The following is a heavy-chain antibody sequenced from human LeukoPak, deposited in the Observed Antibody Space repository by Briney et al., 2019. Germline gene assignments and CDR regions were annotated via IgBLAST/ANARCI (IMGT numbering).Heavy chain of an antibody. CDR1: GGSISTITYY. J-gene: IGHJ6*03. Sequence: SETLSLTCTVSGGSISTITYYWGWIRQPPGKGLEWVGHMYYRGNTFYNPSLKSRVTISVDTSKNQFSLKLSSVTAADTAVYYCARGNRDYDILTLLPYYYYMDVWGKGTTVTISS. V-gene: IGHV4-39*07. D-gene: IGHD3-9*01. CDR3: ARGNRDYDILTLLPYYYYMDV. CDR2: MYYRGNT.